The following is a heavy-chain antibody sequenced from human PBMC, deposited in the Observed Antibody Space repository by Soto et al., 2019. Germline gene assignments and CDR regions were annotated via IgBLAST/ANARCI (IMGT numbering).Heavy chain of an antibody. J-gene: IGHJ6*02. CDR3: ARGEGSYDYVWGSYRPAGMDV. CDR2: IYYSGST. D-gene: IGHD3-16*02. CDR1: GGSISSGDYY. V-gene: IGHV4-30-4*01. Sequence: PSETLSLTCTVSGGSISSGDYYWSWIRQPPGKGLEWIGYIYYSGSTYYNPSLKSRVTISVDTSKNHFSLKLSSVTAADTAVYYCARGEGSYDYVWGSYRPAGMDVWGQGTTVTVSS.